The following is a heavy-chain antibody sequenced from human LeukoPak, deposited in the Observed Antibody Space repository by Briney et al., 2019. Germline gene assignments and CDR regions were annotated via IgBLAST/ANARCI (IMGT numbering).Heavy chain of an antibody. CDR1: GFTFSSSA. J-gene: IGHJ4*02. Sequence: GESLTLSCAASGFTFSSSAMHWVRQAPGKGLEWVAYIAHRGNNKYYAAPEKVRFTVSRDNSKGTLFLQMSSLRVDDTAVYYCAKDGSWSCTDWGQGTLVRVSS. CDR2: IAHRGNNK. D-gene: IGHD2-8*02. CDR3: AKDGSWSCTD. V-gene: IGHV3-30-3*01.